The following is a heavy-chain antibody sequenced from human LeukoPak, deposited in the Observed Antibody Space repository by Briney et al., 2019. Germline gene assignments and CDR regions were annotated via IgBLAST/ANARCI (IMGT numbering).Heavy chain of an antibody. CDR2: ISYDGSNK. D-gene: IGHD3-22*01. V-gene: IGHV3-30-3*01. CDR1: GFTFSSYA. J-gene: IGHJ1*01. CDR3: AMPDYYHSSGYNFQYFQN. Sequence: GGSLRLSCAASGFTFSSYAMHWVRQAPGKGLEWVAVISYDGSNKYYADSVKGRFTISRDNSKNTLYLQMNSLRAEDTAVYYCAMPDYYHSSGYNFQYFQNWGQGTLVTVSS.